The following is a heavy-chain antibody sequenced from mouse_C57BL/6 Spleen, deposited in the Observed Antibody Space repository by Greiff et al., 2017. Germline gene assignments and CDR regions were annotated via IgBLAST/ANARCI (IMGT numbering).Heavy chain of an antibody. V-gene: IGHV1-18*01. CDR1: GYTFTDYN. CDR3: ARRCDGYWYCDV. CDR2: INPNNGGT. D-gene: IGHD2-3*01. Sequence: VQLQQSGPELVQPGASVKISCKASGYTFTDYNMDWVKQSHGKSLEWIGDINPNNGGTIYNQKFKGKATLTVDKSSSTAYMERRILTSEDSADYYCARRCDGYWYCDVWGKGTTVTVSS. J-gene: IGHJ1*03.